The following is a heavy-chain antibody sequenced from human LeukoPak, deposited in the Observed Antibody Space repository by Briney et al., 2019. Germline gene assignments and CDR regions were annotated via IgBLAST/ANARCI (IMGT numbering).Heavy chain of an antibody. V-gene: IGHV4-34*01. D-gene: IGHD3-9*01. Sequence: SETLSLTCAVYGGSFSGYYWSWIRQPPGKGLEWIGEINHSGSTNYNPSLKSRVTMSVDTSKNQFSLKLSSVTAADTAVYYCARDGDILTGYYPFDYWGQGTLVTVSS. CDR3: ARDGDILTGYYPFDY. J-gene: IGHJ4*02. CDR1: GGSFSGYY. CDR2: INHSGST.